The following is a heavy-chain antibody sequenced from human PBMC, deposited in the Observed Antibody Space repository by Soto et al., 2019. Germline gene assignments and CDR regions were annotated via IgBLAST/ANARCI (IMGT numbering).Heavy chain of an antibody. V-gene: IGHV1-69*12. Sequence: QVQLVQSGAEVKKPGSSVKVSCKASGGTFSSYAISWVRQAPGQGLEWMGGIIPIFGTANYAQKFQGRVTITADESTSTAYMELSSLRCEDTAVYYCARDRGYYDFTRKTEYYYYGMDVWGQGTTVTVSS. CDR3: ARDRGYYDFTRKTEYYYYGMDV. CDR2: IIPIFGTA. J-gene: IGHJ6*02. D-gene: IGHD3-3*01. CDR1: GGTFSSYA.